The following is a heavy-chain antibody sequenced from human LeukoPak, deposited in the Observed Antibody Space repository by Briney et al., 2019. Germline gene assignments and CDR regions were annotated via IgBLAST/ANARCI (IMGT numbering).Heavy chain of an antibody. CDR2: ISSSGSTI. J-gene: IGHJ4*02. CDR1: GFTFSSYS. D-gene: IGHD6-19*01. Sequence: GGSLRLSCAASGFTFSSYSMNWVRQAPGKGLEWVSYISSSGSTIYYADSVKGRFTTSRDNAKNSLYLQMNSLRAEDTAVYYCAREEAVAGLDYWGQGILVIVSS. CDR3: AREEAVAGLDY. V-gene: IGHV3-48*04.